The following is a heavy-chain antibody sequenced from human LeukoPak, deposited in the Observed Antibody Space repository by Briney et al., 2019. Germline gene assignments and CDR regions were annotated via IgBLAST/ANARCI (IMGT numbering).Heavy chain of an antibody. CDR2: IYTSGST. V-gene: IGHV4-61*02. CDR1: GGSISSGSHY. Sequence: SETLSLTCTVSGGSISSGSHYWSWIRQPAGTGLEWIGRIYTSGSTNYNPSLKSRVTISVDTSKNQFSLKLSSVTAADTAVYYCARSQWLVRGYYYYMDVWGKGTTVTISS. CDR3: ARSQWLVRGYYYYMDV. J-gene: IGHJ6*03. D-gene: IGHD6-19*01.